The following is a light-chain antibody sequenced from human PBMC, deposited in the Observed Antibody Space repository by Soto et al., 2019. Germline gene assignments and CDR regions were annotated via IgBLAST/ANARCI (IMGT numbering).Light chain of an antibody. J-gene: IGLJ2*01. CDR3: QSYDSSNLHVV. V-gene: IGLV6-57*04. CDR2: EDN. Sequence: NFMLTQPHSVSESPGKTVTISCTRSSGSIASNYVQWYQQRPGSAPTTVIYEDNQRPSGVPDRFSGSIDSSSNSASLTISGLKTEGEADYYCQSYDSSNLHVVFGGGTKLTVL. CDR1: SGSIASNY.